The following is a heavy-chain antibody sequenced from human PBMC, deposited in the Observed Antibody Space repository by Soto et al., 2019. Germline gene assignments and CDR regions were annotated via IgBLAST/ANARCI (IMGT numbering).Heavy chain of an antibody. D-gene: IGHD2-15*01. CDR1: GFTFGSHG. J-gene: IGHJ4*02. CDR2: IKQDGSEK. V-gene: IGHV3-7*01. Sequence: GGSLRLSSAAAGFTFGSHGRSWVRQAPGKGLEWVANIKQDGSEKYYVDSVKGRFTISRDNAKNSLYLQMNSLRVEDTAVYFCVRERISSWGQGTLVTVSS. CDR3: VRERISS.